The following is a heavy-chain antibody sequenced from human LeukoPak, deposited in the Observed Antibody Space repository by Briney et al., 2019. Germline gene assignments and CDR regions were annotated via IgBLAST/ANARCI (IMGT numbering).Heavy chain of an antibody. D-gene: IGHD5-24*01. CDR1: GFTFSNYW. J-gene: IGHJ4*02. CDR3: ARASNPWLQLS. Sequence: GGSLRLSCAASGFTFSNYWMIWVRQAPGKGMEWVANIQQDGGQKRYADSVRGRFTVSRDNAQTSLYLHMNSLRAEDTAVYYCARASNPWLQLSWGQGTLVTVSS. CDR2: IQQDGGQK. V-gene: IGHV3-7*05.